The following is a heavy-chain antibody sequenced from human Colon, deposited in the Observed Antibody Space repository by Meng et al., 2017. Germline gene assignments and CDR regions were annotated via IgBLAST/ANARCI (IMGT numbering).Heavy chain of an antibody. J-gene: IGHJ4*02. CDR1: GASISIGSFR. D-gene: IGHD2-8*01. CDR2: IYYSGST. CDR3: VRGPDPAAPYCNNGVCYSVGIFDY. V-gene: IGHV4-30-4*01. Sequence: QVQLQESGPGLVKPSQTLSLTCSVSGASISIGSFRWSWIRQSTGKGLEWIGNIYYSGSTNYSPSLQSRTAMSVDTSKNQFSLKLRSVTAADTAVYFCVRGPDPAAPYCNNGVCYSVGIFDYWGQGSLVTVSS.